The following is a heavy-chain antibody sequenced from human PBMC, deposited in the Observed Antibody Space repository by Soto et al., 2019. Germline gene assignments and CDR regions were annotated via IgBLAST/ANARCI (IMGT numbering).Heavy chain of an antibody. D-gene: IGHD6-13*01. CDR1: GGSISSSNW. CDR2: IYHSGST. CDR3: ARGMSAAAGTVDY. J-gene: IGHJ4*02. Sequence: QVQLQESGPGLVKPSGTLSLTCAVSGGSISSSNWWSWFRQPPGKGLEWIGEIYHSGSTNHHPYLKSRDTIAVDKSTNQFALKLSAVTAADTAVYYCARGMSAAAGTVDYWGQGTLVTGSS. V-gene: IGHV4-4*02.